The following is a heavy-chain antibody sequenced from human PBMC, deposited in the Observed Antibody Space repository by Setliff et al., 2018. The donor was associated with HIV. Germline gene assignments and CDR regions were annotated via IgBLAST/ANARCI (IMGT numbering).Heavy chain of an antibody. CDR1: GGTFSSYG. CDR3: ARGESIAVAYYHYYYMDV. Sequence: RASVKVSCKASGGTFSSYGISWVRQAPGQGLEWMGGIIPIFGTANCAQKFQGRVTITADESTSTAYMELSSLRSEDTAVYYCARGESIAVAYYHYYYMDVWGKGTTVTVSS. CDR2: IIPIFGTA. D-gene: IGHD6-19*01. J-gene: IGHJ6*03. V-gene: IGHV1-69*13.